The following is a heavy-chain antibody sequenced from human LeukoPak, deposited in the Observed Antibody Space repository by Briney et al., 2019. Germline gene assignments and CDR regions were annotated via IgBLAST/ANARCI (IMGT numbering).Heavy chain of an antibody. V-gene: IGHV4-59*01. J-gene: IGHJ4*02. Sequence: SETLSLTCTVSGGSISGYYWSWIRQPPGKGLEWIGYIYYSGSTNYSPSLQSRVTISVDTSRNQFSLRLSSVTAADTAMYYCARSGTKTNGFDYWGQGTLVTVSS. CDR3: ARSGTKTNGFDY. CDR2: IYYSGST. D-gene: IGHD2-8*01. CDR1: GGSISGYY.